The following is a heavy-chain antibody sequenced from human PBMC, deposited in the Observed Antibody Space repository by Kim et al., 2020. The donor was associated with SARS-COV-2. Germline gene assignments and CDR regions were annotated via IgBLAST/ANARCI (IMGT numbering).Heavy chain of an antibody. CDR3: ARVIDSWSSGHRGAFDI. V-gene: IGHV3-53*01. Sequence: GGSLRLSCGASEFIDSNQFITWVRQAPGKGLEWVAVIFSGGSTYYGDSVKGRFTISSDNSKNTVFLQMSSLRAEDTAIYYCARVIDSWSSGHRGAFDIWGQGTMVTVSS. CDR1: EFIDSNQF. CDR2: IFSGGST. D-gene: IGHD3-22*01. J-gene: IGHJ3*02.